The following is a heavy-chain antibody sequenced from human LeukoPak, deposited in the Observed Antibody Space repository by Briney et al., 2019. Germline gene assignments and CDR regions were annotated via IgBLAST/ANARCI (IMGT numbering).Heavy chain of an antibody. CDR1: GFTFSSYE. Sequence: GGSLRLSCAASGFTFSSYEMIWVRQAPGKGLEWISYIGSSGSAIYYADSVKGRFTISRENAKNSLYLQMNSLRAEDTAVYYCARDPSSSSWSPFDYWGQGTLVTVSS. CDR3: ARDPSSSSWSPFDY. D-gene: IGHD6-13*01. J-gene: IGHJ4*02. CDR2: IGSSGSAI. V-gene: IGHV3-48*03.